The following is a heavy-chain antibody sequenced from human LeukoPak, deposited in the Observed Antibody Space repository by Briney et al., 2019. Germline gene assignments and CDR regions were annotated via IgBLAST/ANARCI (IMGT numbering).Heavy chain of an antibody. V-gene: IGHV3-53*01. J-gene: IGHJ5*02. CDR2: IYSSGST. Sequence: SGGSLRLSCAASGFTVSSNYMSWVRQAPGKGLEWVSVIYSSGSTYYADSVKGRFTISRDNSKNTLYLQMNSLRAEDTAVYYCARVVGSGSYPIDWFDPWGQGTLVTVSS. D-gene: IGHD3-10*01. CDR1: GFTVSSNY. CDR3: ARVVGSGSYPIDWFDP.